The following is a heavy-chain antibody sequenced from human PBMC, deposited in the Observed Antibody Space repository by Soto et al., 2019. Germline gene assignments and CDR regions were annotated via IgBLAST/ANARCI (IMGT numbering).Heavy chain of an antibody. CDR2: LSGGGGTT. V-gene: IGHV3-23*01. D-gene: IGHD5-18*01. CDR3: ANQLDTAMVWGFAY. Sequence: GGSLRLSCAASGFTFNNYAMSWVRQAPGKGLEWVSTLSGGGGTTYYADSVKGRFTVSRDNSKNALYLQMNSLRAEDTAVYYCANQLDTAMVWGFAYWGQGTLVTVSS. CDR1: GFTFNNYA. J-gene: IGHJ4*02.